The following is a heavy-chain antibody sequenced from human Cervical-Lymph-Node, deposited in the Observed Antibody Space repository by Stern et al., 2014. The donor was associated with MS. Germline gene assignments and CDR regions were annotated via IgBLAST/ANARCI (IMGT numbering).Heavy chain of an antibody. D-gene: IGHD1-14*01. V-gene: IGHV3-48*02. CDR1: GFTFSSYT. J-gene: IGHJ4*02. CDR2: ISSTRSSTI. Sequence: VQLVESGGGLVQPGGSLRLSCAASGFTFSSYTMNWVRQAPGKGLERVSYISSTRSSTIYYADSVKGRFTISRDNAKNSLYLQMNSLRDEDTAVYYCARGRNPLFDYWGQGTLVTVSS. CDR3: ARGRNPLFDY.